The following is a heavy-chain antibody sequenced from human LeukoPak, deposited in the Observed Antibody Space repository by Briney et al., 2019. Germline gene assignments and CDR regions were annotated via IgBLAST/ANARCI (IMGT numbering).Heavy chain of an antibody. CDR2: IYWDDDK. CDR3: AHRPLSGYPFHY. J-gene: IGHJ4*02. Sequence: SGPTLVKPTQTLTLTCTFSGFSLSTSGVGVGWIRQPPGKALEWLALIYWDDDKRYSPSLKSGLTITKDTSKNQVVLTMTNMDPVDTATYYCAHRPLSGYPFHYWGQGTLATVSS. CDR1: GFSLSTSGVG. D-gene: IGHD3-22*01. V-gene: IGHV2-5*02.